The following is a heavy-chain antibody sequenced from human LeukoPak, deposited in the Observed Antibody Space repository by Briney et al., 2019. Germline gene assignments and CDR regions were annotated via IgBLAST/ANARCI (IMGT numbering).Heavy chain of an antibody. CDR1: GGSISSGGYY. CDR2: IYYSGST. Sequence: SETLSLTCTVSGGSISSGGYYWSWIRQHPGKGLEWIGYIYYSGSTYYNPSLKSRVTISVDTSKNQFSLKLSSVTAADTAVYYCARGGDYGDYVPAFDIWGQGTMVTVSS. J-gene: IGHJ3*02. V-gene: IGHV4-31*03. CDR3: ARGGDYGDYVPAFDI. D-gene: IGHD4-17*01.